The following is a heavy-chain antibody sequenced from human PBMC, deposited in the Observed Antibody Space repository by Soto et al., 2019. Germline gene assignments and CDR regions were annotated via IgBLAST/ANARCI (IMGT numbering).Heavy chain of an antibody. V-gene: IGHV1-69*13. CDR2: IIPMFGTP. CDR3: ARPRRDRNCYHGWAG. CDR1: GGTFSKYA. J-gene: IGHJ6*02. Sequence: SVKVSCKASGGTFSKYAISWVRQAPGQGREWLGGIIPMFGTPNYAQKFQGRVTISADESTTTAYLELSSLGSADTAVYFCARPRRDRNCYHGWAGWGRGXTVTVSS. D-gene: IGHD3-22*01.